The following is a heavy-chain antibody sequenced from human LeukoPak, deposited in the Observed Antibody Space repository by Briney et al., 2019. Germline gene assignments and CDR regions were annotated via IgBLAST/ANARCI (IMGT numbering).Heavy chain of an antibody. D-gene: IGHD6-6*01. CDR2: ISYDGSNK. V-gene: IGHV3-30*18. CDR1: GFTFISYG. J-gene: IGHJ6*02. Sequence: GGSLRLSCAASGFTFISYGMHWVRQAPGKGLERVAVISYDGSNKYYADSVKGRFTISRDNSKNTLYLQMNTLRAEDTAVYYCAKARPAIAARVGYYYGMDVWGQGTTVTVSS. CDR3: AKARPAIAARVGYYYGMDV.